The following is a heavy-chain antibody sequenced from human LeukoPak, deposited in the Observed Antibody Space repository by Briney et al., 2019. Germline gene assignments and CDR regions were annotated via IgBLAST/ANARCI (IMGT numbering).Heavy chain of an antibody. V-gene: IGHV4-61*01. CDR3: ARDGRFGDPYCSSTSCPYDAFDI. D-gene: IGHD2-2*01. J-gene: IGHJ3*02. Sequence: SQTLSLTCTVSGGSVSSGSYYWSWIRQPPGKGLEWIGYIYYSGSTNYNPSLKSRVTISVDTSKNQFSLKLSSVTAADTAVYYCARDGRFGDPYCSSTSCPYDAFDIWGQGIMVTVSS. CDR2: IYYSGST. CDR1: GGSVSSGSYY.